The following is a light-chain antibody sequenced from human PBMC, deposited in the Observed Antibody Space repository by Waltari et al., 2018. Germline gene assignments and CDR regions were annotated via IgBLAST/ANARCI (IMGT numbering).Light chain of an antibody. CDR1: SNDVGGYNY. CDR3: TSYTSITTVV. J-gene: IGLJ2*01. V-gene: IGLV2-14*01. CDR2: EVS. Sequence: QSALTQPASVSGSPGQSITISCTGTSNDVGGYNYVSWYQHHPGKVPKLMIYEVSNRPSGVSNRFSGSKSGNTASLTISGLQAEDEADYYCTSYTSITTVVFGGGTKLTVL.